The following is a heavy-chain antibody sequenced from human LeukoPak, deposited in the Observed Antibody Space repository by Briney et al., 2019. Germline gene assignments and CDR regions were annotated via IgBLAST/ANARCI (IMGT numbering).Heavy chain of an antibody. CDR1: GGSISSSNW. CDR2: VYHSGST. D-gene: IGHD1-26*01. CDR3: ARSSGSLFDY. J-gene: IGHJ4*02. V-gene: IGHV4-4*02. Sequence: SGTLSLTCAVSGGSISSSNWWSWVRQPPGKGLEWIGEVYHSGSTNYNPSLKSRVTTSVDKSKNQFSLKLSSVTAADTAVYYCARSSGSLFDYWGQGTLVTVSS.